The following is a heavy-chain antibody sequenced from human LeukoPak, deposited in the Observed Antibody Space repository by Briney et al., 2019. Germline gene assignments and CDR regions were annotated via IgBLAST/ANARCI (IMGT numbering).Heavy chain of an antibody. CDR3: ASQGDSSGYYRGFDP. CDR2: IYYSGST. CDR1: GGSMSGYF. V-gene: IGHV4-59*08. D-gene: IGHD3-22*01. J-gene: IGHJ5*02. Sequence: SETLSLTCTVSGGSMSGYFWSWIRQPPGKGLEWIGYIYYSGSTNYNPSLKSRVTISVDTSKIQFSLKLSSVTAADTAVYYCASQGDSSGYYRGFDPWGQGTLVTVSS.